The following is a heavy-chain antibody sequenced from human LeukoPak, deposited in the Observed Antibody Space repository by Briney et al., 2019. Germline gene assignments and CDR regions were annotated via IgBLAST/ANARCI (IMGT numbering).Heavy chain of an antibody. D-gene: IGHD2-2*01. Sequence: PSETLSLTCAVYGGSFSGYYWSWIRQPPGKGLEWIGEINHSGSTNYNPSLKSRVTISVDTSKNQFSLKLSSVTAADTAAYYCARVGNPGVPAAPTNWFDPWGQGTLSPPPQ. J-gene: IGHJ5*02. CDR2: INHSGST. CDR1: GGSFSGYY. CDR3: ARVGNPGVPAAPTNWFDP. V-gene: IGHV4-34*01.